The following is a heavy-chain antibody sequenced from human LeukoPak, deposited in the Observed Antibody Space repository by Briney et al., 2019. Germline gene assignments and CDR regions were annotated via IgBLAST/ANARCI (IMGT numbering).Heavy chain of an antibody. Sequence: GGSLRLSCAASGFSFSSFGMHWVRQAPGKGLEWVAFVRYDGNNKYYADSVKGRFTISRDNSKSTLYLQMDSLRAEDMAVYYCAKDTAAAKYYFDYGGQGTLVTVSS. CDR1: GFSFSSFG. J-gene: IGHJ4*02. CDR3: AKDTAAAKYYFDY. CDR2: VRYDGNNK. D-gene: IGHD6-13*01. V-gene: IGHV3-30*02.